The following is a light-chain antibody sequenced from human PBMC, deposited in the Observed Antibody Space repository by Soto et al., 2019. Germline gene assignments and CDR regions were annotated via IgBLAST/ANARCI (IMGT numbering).Light chain of an antibody. Sequence: QSVLTQPPSVSGAPGQRVTISCTGSSSNIGAGYDVHWYQQLPGTAPKLLIYGNSNRPSGVPDRFSGSKSGTSASLAITGLQAEDEADYYCQSYDSFGVFGGGTKLTVL. V-gene: IGLV1-40*01. CDR2: GNS. CDR3: QSYDSFGV. J-gene: IGLJ3*02. CDR1: SSNIGAGYD.